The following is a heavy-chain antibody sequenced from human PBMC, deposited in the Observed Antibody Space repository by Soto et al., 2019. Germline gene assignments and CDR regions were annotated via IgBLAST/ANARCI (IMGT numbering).Heavy chain of an antibody. CDR2: ISAYNGNT. J-gene: IGHJ4*02. Sequence: ASVKVSCKASGYTFTSYGISWVRQAPGQGLEWMGWISAYNGNTNYAQKLQGRVTMTTDTSTSTAYMELRSLRSDDTAGYYCARCSAGPPTLARGGSCYSGYWGQGTLVTVSS. V-gene: IGHV1-18*01. D-gene: IGHD2-15*01. CDR3: ARCSAGPPTLARGGSCYSGY. CDR1: GYTFTSYG.